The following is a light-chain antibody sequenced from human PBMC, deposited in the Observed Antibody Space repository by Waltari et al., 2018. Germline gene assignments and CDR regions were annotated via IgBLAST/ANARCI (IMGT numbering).Light chain of an antibody. CDR2: DVS. Sequence: QSALAQPASVSGSPGQSITISCTGTDSDIGAYNYVSWYQQHPGIAPKLLLYDVSDRPSGVSDRCSGSKSGKTASLTISGLQPEDAADYYCSSYTRRNTVIFGGGTKLTVV. J-gene: IGLJ2*01. CDR1: DSDIGAYNY. CDR3: SSYTRRNTVI. V-gene: IGLV2-14*03.